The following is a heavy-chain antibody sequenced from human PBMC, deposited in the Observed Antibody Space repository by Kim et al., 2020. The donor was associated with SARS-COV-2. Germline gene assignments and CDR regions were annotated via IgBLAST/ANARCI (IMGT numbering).Heavy chain of an antibody. Sequence: RKSRVTISVDTSKNQFSLKLSSVTAADTAVYYCARHPYSSGWYLSWYFDLWGRGTLVTVSS. V-gene: IGHV4-59*08. J-gene: IGHJ2*01. D-gene: IGHD6-19*01. CDR3: ARHPYSSGWYLSWYFDL.